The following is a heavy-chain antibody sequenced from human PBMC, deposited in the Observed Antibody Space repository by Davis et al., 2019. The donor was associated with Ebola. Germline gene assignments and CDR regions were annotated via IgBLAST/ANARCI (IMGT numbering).Heavy chain of an antibody. J-gene: IGHJ4*02. CDR2: INPSGGIT. CDR3: ARDHNNYDSCGPGF. V-gene: IGHV1-46*03. D-gene: IGHD3-22*01. CDR1: GYTITGYY. Sequence: ASVKVSCKAFGYTITGYYIHWVRQAPGQGLEWMGRINPSGGITSYAQKSQGRVTMTRDTSTSTVKMELSSLRAEDTAVYYCARDHNNYDSCGPGFWGQGTLVTVSS.